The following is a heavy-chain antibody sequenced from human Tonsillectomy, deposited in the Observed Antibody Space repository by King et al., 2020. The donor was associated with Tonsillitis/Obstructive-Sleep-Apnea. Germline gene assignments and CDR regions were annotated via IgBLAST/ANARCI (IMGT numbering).Heavy chain of an antibody. J-gene: IGHJ4*02. V-gene: IGHV4-59*01. CDR1: GGSISSYY. CDR3: ARAILDWSGYWDY. CDR2: IYYSGST. D-gene: IGHD3-3*01. Sequence: MQLQESGPGLVKPSEALSLTCTVSGGSISSYYWSWIRQPPGKGLEWIGYIYYSGSTNYNPSLKSRVTMSVDTSKNQFSLKLSSVTAADTAVYYCARAILDWSGYWDYWGQGTLVTVSS.